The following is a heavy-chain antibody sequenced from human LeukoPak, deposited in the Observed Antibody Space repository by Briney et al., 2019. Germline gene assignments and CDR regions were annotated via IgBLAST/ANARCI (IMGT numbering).Heavy chain of an antibody. Sequence: PSETLSLTCAVSGDSFTSHYWTWIRQPPGKGLEWIGYISYIGSTNYNPSLKSRVTISIDTSKNQFSLKLSSVTAADTAVYYCARDLVTVTKGFDIWGQGTMVSVSS. D-gene: IGHD4-17*01. V-gene: IGHV4-59*11. CDR1: GDSFTSHY. J-gene: IGHJ3*02. CDR3: ARDLVTVTKGFDI. CDR2: ISYIGST.